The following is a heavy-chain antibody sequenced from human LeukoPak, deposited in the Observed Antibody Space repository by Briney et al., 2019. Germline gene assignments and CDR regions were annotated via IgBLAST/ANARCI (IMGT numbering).Heavy chain of an antibody. V-gene: IGHV1-69*01. D-gene: IGHD3-22*01. J-gene: IGHJ3*01. CDR1: GGTFSSYA. Sequence: SVKVSCKASGGTFSSYAISWVRQAPGQGLEWMGGIIPIFGTAHYAQRLQGRVTITADESTSTAYMEVSSLRSEGTAVYYCAIPRDHYYDSRRLQKRGAFDVWGQGTMVTVSS. CDR2: IIPIFGTA. CDR3: AIPRDHYYDSRRLQKRGAFDV.